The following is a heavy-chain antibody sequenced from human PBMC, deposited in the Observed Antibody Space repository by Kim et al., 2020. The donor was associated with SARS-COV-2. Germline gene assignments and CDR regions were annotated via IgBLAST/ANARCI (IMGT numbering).Heavy chain of an antibody. D-gene: IGHD3-16*01. Sequence: GGSLRLSCAASGFTFSSYRMNWVRQAPGKGLEWVSYISRSSSTIYYADSVKGRFTISRDNAKNSLYLQMNSLRAEDTAVYYCARAMGGPINYYYYYGMDVWGQGTTVTVSS. CDR2: ISRSSSTI. CDR1: GFTFSSYR. V-gene: IGHV3-48*04. J-gene: IGHJ6*02. CDR3: ARAMGGPINYYYYYGMDV.